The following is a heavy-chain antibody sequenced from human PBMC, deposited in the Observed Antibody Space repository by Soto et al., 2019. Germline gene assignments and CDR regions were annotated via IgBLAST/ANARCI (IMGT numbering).Heavy chain of an antibody. D-gene: IGHD1-1*01. CDR3: ARSYDRNAKRFDY. V-gene: IGHV4-59*08. J-gene: IGHJ4*02. CDR2: IHDSGST. CDR1: SVSMTSNY. Sequence: QVQLQESGPGLVKPSATLSLTCTVSSVSMTSNYWNWIRQPPGQELEWIGHIHDSGSTTYNTPPTGRVTVALDTAKNQFALNLSSGTAAAAAVYDCARSYDRNAKRFDYSGPGTLVTAAS.